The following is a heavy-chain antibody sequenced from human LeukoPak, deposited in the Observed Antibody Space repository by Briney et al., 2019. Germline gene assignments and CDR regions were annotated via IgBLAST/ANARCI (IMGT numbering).Heavy chain of an antibody. J-gene: IGHJ4*02. CDR3: ARDVVAAAGTWGY. Sequence: SETLSLTCAVYGGSFSGYYWSWIRQPPGKGLEWIGEINHSGSTNYSPSLKSRVTLSVDTSKNQFSLRLSSVTAADTAVYHCARDVVAAAGTWGYWGQGTLVTVSS. D-gene: IGHD6-13*01. CDR1: GGSFSGYY. CDR2: INHSGST. V-gene: IGHV4-34*01.